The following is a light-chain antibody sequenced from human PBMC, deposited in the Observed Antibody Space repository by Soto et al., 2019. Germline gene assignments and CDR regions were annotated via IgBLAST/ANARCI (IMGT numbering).Light chain of an antibody. J-gene: IGKJ4*01. CDR3: QQYGGSLT. CDR2: GAS. Sequence: EIVLTQSPGTLSLSPGERATLSCRASQSISSTYLAWYQQKRGQAPRLLIYGASSRATGIPDRFSGSGSGRDFTLTISRLEPEDFALYYCQQYGGSLTFGGETKVDIK. CDR1: QSISSTY. V-gene: IGKV3-20*01.